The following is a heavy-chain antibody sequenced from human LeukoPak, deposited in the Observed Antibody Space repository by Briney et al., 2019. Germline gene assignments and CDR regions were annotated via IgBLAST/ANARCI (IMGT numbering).Heavy chain of an antibody. J-gene: IGHJ6*03. Sequence: KPSETLSLTCTVSGGSISSYYWSWIRQPPGKGLEWIGYIYYSGSTNYNPSLKSRVTISVDTSKNQFSLKLSSVTAADTAVYYCARGASSWPGSYYYYYYMDVWGKGTTVTVSS. V-gene: IGHV4-59*01. D-gene: IGHD6-13*01. CDR3: ARGASSWPGSYYYYYYMDV. CDR1: GGSISSYY. CDR2: IYYSGST.